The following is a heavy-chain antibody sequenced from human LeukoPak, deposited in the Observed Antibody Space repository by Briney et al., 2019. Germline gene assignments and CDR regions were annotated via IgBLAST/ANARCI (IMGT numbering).Heavy chain of an antibody. Sequence: SGPTLVKPTQTLTLTCTFSGFSLSTSGVGVGWMRQPAGEALEWLALTYWDDDKRYSPSLNNRLTITKDTSKNQVVLTMTNMDPVDTATYYCAHRLPGYISGWSQGNFDYWGQGTLVTVSS. CDR3: AHRLPGYISGWSQGNFDY. D-gene: IGHD6-19*01. V-gene: IGHV2-5*02. CDR2: TYWDDDK. J-gene: IGHJ4*02. CDR1: GFSLSTSGVG.